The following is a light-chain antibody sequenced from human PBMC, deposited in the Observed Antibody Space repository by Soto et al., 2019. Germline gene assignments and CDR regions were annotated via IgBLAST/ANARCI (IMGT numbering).Light chain of an antibody. CDR2: HNN. J-gene: IGLJ7*01. CDR3: AAWADSLNGHAV. CDR1: TSNVGTNS. Sequence: QSVLTQPPSASGTPGQRGTLSCSGSTSNVGTNSVFWYQQRPGLGPRLLLYHNNHQPSGVPDRFSDSKAGTSASLAISGLQAEEGAEYYCAAWADSLNGHAVFGGGTQLTVL. V-gene: IGLV1-44*01.